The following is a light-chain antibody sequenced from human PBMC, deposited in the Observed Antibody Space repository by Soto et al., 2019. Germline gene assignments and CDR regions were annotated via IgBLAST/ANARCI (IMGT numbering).Light chain of an antibody. Sequence: ILLTQSPSSLSASVGDRVTITCRASQGIDTSLAWYQQKPGKAPKLLIYAASNFQSGVPSRFSGSGSGTHFPLTLRSLQPEDFATYYCQQLHGYPITFGQGTRLEIK. J-gene: IGKJ5*01. CDR1: QGIDTS. CDR3: QQLHGYPIT. V-gene: IGKV1-9*01. CDR2: AAS.